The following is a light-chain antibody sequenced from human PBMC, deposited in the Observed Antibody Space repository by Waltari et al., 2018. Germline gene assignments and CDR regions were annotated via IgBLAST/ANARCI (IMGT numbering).Light chain of an antibody. Sequence: IQLTQSPSSLSASVGDRVTITCRASQGISSYLAWYQQKPGRAPKLLIYAASTLQSGVPSRFSGSGSGTDFNLTINSLQPEDFATYYCQQGNDYPFTFGQGTRLEI. J-gene: IGKJ5*01. CDR1: QGISSY. CDR2: AAS. CDR3: QQGNDYPFT. V-gene: IGKV1-9*01.